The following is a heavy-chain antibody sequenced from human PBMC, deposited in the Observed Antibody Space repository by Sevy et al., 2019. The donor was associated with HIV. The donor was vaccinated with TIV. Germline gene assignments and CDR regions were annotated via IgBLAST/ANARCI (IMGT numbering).Heavy chain of an antibody. CDR1: GFIFSDYY. V-gene: IGHV3-11*01. CDR2: ISGSGNTI. D-gene: IGHD1-26*01. CDR3: ARAGGSWALRY. J-gene: IGHJ4*02. Sequence: GESLKISCAASGFIFSDYYMSWIRQAPGKGLEWVSYISGSGNTIYYTDSVKGRFTISRDNAKDSLYLQMNSLRAEDTAVYYCARAGGSWALRYLGQGSLVTVSS.